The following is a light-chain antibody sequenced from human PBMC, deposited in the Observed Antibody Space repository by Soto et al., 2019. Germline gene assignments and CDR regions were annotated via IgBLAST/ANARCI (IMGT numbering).Light chain of an antibody. CDR3: SSHTLSSALQV. Sequence: QSALTQPASVSGSPGQSITISCSGTSSNIGGYNVVSWYQQHPGKAPKVIVYEGIKRPSGVSNRFSGSKSGDTASLTISGLQAEDEADYYCSSHTLSSALQVFGTGTKVTVL. CDR1: SSNIGGYNV. CDR2: EGI. V-gene: IGLV2-14*02. J-gene: IGLJ1*01.